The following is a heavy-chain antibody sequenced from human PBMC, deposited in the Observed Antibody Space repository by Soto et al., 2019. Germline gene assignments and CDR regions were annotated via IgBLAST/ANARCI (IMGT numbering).Heavy chain of an antibody. V-gene: IGHV3-30*18. D-gene: IGHD2-2*01. CDR2: ISYDGSNK. CDR3: AKGLVVPAALYYYYYYGMDV. Sequence: GSLRLSCAASGFTFSSYGMHWVRQAPGKGLEWVAVISYDGSNKYYADSVKGRFTISRDNSKNTLYLQMNSLRAEDTAVYYCAKGLVVPAALYYYYYYGMDVWGQGTTVTVSS. J-gene: IGHJ6*02. CDR1: GFTFSSYG.